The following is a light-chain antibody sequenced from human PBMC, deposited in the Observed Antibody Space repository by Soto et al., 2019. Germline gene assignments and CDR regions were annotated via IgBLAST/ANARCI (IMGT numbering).Light chain of an antibody. CDR2: DAS. CDR3: QQRSNWPLT. V-gene: IGKV3-11*01. Sequence: EIVLTQSPATLSLSPGERAALSCRASQSVSSHLAWYQQKPCQAPRLLIYDASNRATGIPARFSGSGSGTDFTLVISSLEPEDLAVYYCQQRSNWPLTLGGGTKVEIK. CDR1: QSVSSH. J-gene: IGKJ4*01.